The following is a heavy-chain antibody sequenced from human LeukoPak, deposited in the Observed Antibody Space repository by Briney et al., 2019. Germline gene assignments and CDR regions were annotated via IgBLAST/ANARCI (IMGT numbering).Heavy chain of an antibody. Sequence: SETLSLTCTVSGGSMSSNDYYWGWIRQPPGNGLEWIGNIYYSASTYYKPSLKSRVTISGDTSKNQFSLKLSSVTASDTAVYYCARPHPDVGATGFFAFDIWGQGTMVTVSS. CDR1: GGSMSSNDYY. V-gene: IGHV4-39*07. CDR2: IYYSAST. J-gene: IGHJ3*02. D-gene: IGHD1-26*01. CDR3: ARPHPDVGATGFFAFDI.